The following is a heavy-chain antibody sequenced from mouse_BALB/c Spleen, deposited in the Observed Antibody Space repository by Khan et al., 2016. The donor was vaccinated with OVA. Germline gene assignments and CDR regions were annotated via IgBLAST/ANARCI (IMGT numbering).Heavy chain of an antibody. CDR3: VRSGSNFHWYIEV. J-gene: IGHJ1*01. V-gene: IGHV5-17*02. D-gene: IGHD2-5*01. CDR2: MSSGSSTI. Sequence: EVELVESGGGLVQPGGSRKLSCAASGFTFSSFGMHWVRQAPKKGLEWVAYMSSGSSTIYYVDTLKGRFTISRDISKNTLFLQMTSLRSEDTAMYDCVRSGSNFHWYIEVWGAGTSVTVSS. CDR1: GFTFSSFG.